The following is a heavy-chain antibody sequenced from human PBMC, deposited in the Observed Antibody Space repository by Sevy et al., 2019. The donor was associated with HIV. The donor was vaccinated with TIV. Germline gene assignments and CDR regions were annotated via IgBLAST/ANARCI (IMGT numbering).Heavy chain of an antibody. CDR2: INHSGST. CDR3: ARAGVVGATTAFDI. J-gene: IGHJ3*02. V-gene: IGHV4-34*01. CDR1: GGSFSGYY. D-gene: IGHD1-26*01. Sequence: SETLSLTCAVYGGSFSGYYWSWIRQPPGKGLEWIGEINHSGSTNYNPSLKSRVTISVDTSKNQFSLKLSSVTAADTAVYYCARAGVVGATTAFDIWGQGTMVTVSS.